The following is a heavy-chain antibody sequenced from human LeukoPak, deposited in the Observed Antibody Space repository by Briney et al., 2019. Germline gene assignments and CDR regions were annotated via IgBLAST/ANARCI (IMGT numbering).Heavy chain of an antibody. J-gene: IGHJ3*02. V-gene: IGHV4-39*01. CDR3: ATHRRSGSGGSENAFEI. D-gene: IGHD5-12*01. CDR2: IYDSGTT. CDR1: GDSTSSSTYY. Sequence: SETLALTCTVSGDSTSSSTYYWDWIRQAPGKGLEWIGNIYDSGTTHYNPSLKSRLTISGDTSKNQFSLKLNSVTAADTAIYYCATHRRSGSGGSENAFEIWGPGTMCSVSS.